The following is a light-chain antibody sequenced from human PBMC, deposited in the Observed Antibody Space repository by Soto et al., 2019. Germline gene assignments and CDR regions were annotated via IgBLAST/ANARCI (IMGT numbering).Light chain of an antibody. CDR1: SSNFDNHY. CDR3: GTGDNRLSVGV. J-gene: IGLJ2*01. V-gene: IGLV1-51*01. Sequence: QSVLTQPPSVAAAPGQQVTISCSASSSNFDNHYVYWYQQLPGTAPKLLIYDNNKRPSGIHDRFSGSQSGPSATLGITGLQTGDEADYYCGTGDNRLSVGVFGGGTKLTVL. CDR2: DNN.